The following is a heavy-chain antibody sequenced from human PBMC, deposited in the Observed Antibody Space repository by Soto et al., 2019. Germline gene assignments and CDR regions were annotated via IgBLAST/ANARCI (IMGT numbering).Heavy chain of an antibody. V-gene: IGHV4-34*01. CDR3: ARKGNVDIVATDY. J-gene: IGHJ4*02. CDR1: GGSFSGYY. D-gene: IGHD5-12*01. CDR2: INHSGSA. Sequence: NPSETLSLTCAVYGGSFSGYYWSWIRQPPGKGLEWIGEINHSGSANYNPSLKSRVTISVDTSKNQFSLKLSSVTATDTAVYYCARKGNVDIVATDYWGQGTLVTVSS.